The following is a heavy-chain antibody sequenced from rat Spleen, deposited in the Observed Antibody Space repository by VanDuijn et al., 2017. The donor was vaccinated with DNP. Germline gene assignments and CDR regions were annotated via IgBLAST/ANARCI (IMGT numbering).Heavy chain of an antibody. CDR3: ASRPPPTRGPFDY. V-gene: IGHV5-7*01. CDR2: ISSDDRSI. D-gene: IGHD1-4*01. J-gene: IGHJ2*01. CDR1: GFTFSNYY. Sequence: EVQLVESGGGLVQPGRSLKLSCAASGFTFSNYYMAWVRQAPKKGLEWVATISSDDRSIYYRDSVKGRFTISSDNAKSTLYLQMDSLRSEDTATYYCASRPPPTRGPFDYWGQGVTVTVSS.